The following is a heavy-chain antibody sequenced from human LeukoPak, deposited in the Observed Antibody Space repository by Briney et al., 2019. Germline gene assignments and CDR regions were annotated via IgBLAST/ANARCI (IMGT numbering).Heavy chain of an antibody. CDR3: AKYGGSSATVNWFDP. J-gene: IGHJ5*02. CDR2: VSGSGITT. CDR1: GFTFSSYA. V-gene: IGHV3-23*01. D-gene: IGHD1-26*01. Sequence: GGSLRPSCVASGFTFSSYAMSWVRQAPGKGLEWVSVVSGSGITTYYADSVKGRFTISRDNSKNTLYLQMNSLRAEDTAVYYCAKYGGSSATVNWFDPWGQGTLVTVSS.